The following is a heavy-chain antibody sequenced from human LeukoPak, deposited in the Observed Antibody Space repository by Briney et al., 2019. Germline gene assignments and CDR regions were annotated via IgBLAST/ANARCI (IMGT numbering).Heavy chain of an antibody. CDR2: INSDGSST. Sequence: GGSLRLSCAASGFTFSNYWMHWVRQAPGKGLVWVSRINSDGSSTNYADSVKGRFTISRDNAKNTLYLQMNSLRAEDTAVYYCARDVTAYCGGDCYLDYWGQGTLVTVSS. CDR3: ARDVTAYCGGDCYLDY. D-gene: IGHD2-21*02. J-gene: IGHJ4*02. CDR1: GFTFSNYW. V-gene: IGHV3-74*01.